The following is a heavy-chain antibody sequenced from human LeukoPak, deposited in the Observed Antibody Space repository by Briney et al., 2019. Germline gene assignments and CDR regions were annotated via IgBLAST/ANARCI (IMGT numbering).Heavy chain of an antibody. CDR2: INSDGSIR. CDR3: ARESTDWNFFDP. V-gene: IGHV3-74*01. J-gene: IGHJ5*02. D-gene: IGHD1-7*01. Sequence: GGSLRLSCAASGFTFSNFWMHWVRQAPGKGLVWVSRINSDGSIRDYADSVKGRFTISRDNARNTLYLHMNSLRVEDTAVYYCARESTDWNFFDPWGQGALVTVSS. CDR1: GFTFSNFW.